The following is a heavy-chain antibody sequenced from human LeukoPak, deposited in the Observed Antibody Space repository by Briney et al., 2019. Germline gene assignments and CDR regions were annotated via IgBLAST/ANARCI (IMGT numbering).Heavy chain of an antibody. CDR3: ARDSSSWDRNVGAFDI. CDR2: ISSSGSTI. J-gene: IGHJ3*02. CDR1: GFTFSSYE. Sequence: PGGSLRLSCAASGFTFSSYEMNWVRQAPGKGLEWVSYISSSGSTIYYADSVKGRFTISRDNAKNSLYLQMNSLRAEDTALYYCARDSSSWDRNVGAFDIWGQGTMVTVSS. V-gene: IGHV3-48*03. D-gene: IGHD6-13*01.